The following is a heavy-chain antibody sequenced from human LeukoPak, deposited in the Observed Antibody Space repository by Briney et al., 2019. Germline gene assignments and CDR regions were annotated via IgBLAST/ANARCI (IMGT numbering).Heavy chain of an antibody. J-gene: IGHJ4*02. V-gene: IGHV4-4*07. D-gene: IGHD3-22*01. CDR2: VYSSGSS. CDR3: ARAYYYDSSGYYTDY. Sequence: PSETLSLTCTVSGGSMSSYYWSWIRQPAGKGLEWIGRVYSSGSSNYNPSLESRVTMSLDTSKKQFSLRPTSVTAADTAVYYCARAYYYDSSGYYTDYWGQGTLVTVSS. CDR1: GGSMSSYY.